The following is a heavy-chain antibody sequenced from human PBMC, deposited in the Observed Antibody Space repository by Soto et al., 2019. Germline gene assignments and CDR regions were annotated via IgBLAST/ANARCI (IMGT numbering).Heavy chain of an antibody. Sequence: EVQLLESGGGLVQPGGSLRLSCAASGFTLRDYAMTWVRQAPGKGLEWVSSLSGRGGNTYYADSVKGRFTISRANSENTLFLQMSSLRAEDTATYYCAKPGGVYWYLDLWGRGTLVTVSS. D-gene: IGHD3-3*01. J-gene: IGHJ2*01. CDR2: LSGRGGNT. CDR3: AKPGGVYWYLDL. CDR1: GFTLRDYA. V-gene: IGHV3-23*01.